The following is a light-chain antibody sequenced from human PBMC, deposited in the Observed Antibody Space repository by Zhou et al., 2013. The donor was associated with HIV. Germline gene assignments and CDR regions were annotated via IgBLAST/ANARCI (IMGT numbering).Light chain of an antibody. Sequence: DIRMTQSPSSLSASVGDTVTITCRASQEIGDYLAWHQQKPGQPPKLLIYAASTLQSGVPSRFSGSGSATYFTLTITNLQPEDVATYYCQKYSSAPPWTFGQGTKVEIK. CDR3: QKYSSAPPWT. J-gene: IGKJ1*01. CDR1: QEIGDY. CDR2: AAS. V-gene: IGKV1-27*01.